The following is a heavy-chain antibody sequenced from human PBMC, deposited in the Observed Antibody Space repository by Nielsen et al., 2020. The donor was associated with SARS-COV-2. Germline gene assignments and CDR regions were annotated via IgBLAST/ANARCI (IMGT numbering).Heavy chain of an antibody. CDR1: GFTFDDYG. CDR2: INWNGGST. D-gene: IGHD3-10*01. CDR3: NHAFDI. V-gene: IGHV3-20*01. J-gene: IGHJ3*02. Sequence: GESLKISCAASGFTFDDYGMSWVRQAPGKGLEWVSGINWNGGSTGYADSVKGRFTISRDNAKNSLYLQMNSLHCASLWFGEFNHAFDIWGQGTMVTVSS.